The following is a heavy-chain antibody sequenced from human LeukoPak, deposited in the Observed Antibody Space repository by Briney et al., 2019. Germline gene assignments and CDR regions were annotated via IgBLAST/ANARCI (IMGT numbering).Heavy chain of an antibody. CDR1: GDSISNFY. D-gene: IGHD6-19*01. Sequence: SETLSLTCTVSGDSISNFYWSWIRQPAGKGLEWIGRIYTSGSTNYNPSLKSRVTIFVDTSKNQFSLKLSSVTATDRAVYYCARHLTSEYSSGWYYVDYWGQGTLVTVSS. J-gene: IGHJ4*02. V-gene: IGHV4-4*07. CDR3: ARHLTSEYSSGWYYVDY. CDR2: IYTSGST.